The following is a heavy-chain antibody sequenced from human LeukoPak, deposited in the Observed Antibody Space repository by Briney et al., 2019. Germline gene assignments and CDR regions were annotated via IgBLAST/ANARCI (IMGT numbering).Heavy chain of an antibody. CDR2: ISGSGGST. D-gene: IGHD6-19*01. CDR1: GFTFSSYT. V-gene: IGHV3-23*01. CDR3: AKGGTRIAVAGTTMFDY. Sequence: GGPLRLSCAASGFTFSSYTMTWVREAPGKGLEWGSDISGSGGSTYYADSVKGRFTISRDNSKNTLYLQMNSLRAEDTAVYYCAKGGTRIAVAGTTMFDYWGQGTLVTVSS. J-gene: IGHJ4*02.